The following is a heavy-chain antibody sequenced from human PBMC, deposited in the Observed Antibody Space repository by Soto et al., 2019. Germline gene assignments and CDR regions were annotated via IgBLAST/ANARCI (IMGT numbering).Heavy chain of an antibody. V-gene: IGHV3-15*07. CDR1: GFTFSNAW. Sequence: GGSLRLSCAASGFTFSNAWMNWVRQAPGKGLEWVGRIKSKTDGGTTDYAATVKGRFTISRDDSKNTLYLQMNSLKTEDTAVYYCTTDLLFLLDDAFDIWGQGTMVTVSS. D-gene: IGHD3-10*01. J-gene: IGHJ3*02. CDR2: IKSKTDGGTT. CDR3: TTDLLFLLDDAFDI.